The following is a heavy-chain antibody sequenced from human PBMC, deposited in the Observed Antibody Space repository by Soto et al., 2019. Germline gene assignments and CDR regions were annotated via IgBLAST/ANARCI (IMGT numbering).Heavy chain of an antibody. J-gene: IGHJ6*02. CDR2: IYYSGRT. D-gene: IGHD3-3*01. CDR1: GGSISSGDYY. V-gene: IGHV4-30-4*01. Sequence: QVQLQESGPGLVKPSQTLSLTCTVSGGSISSGDYYWSWIRQPPGKGLEWIGYIYYSGRTYYNPSLKSRVTITVDTSKNQFSLKLSSVTAEDTAVYYCARVGEFWSGYHLYGMDVWGQGTTVTVSS. CDR3: ARVGEFWSGYHLYGMDV.